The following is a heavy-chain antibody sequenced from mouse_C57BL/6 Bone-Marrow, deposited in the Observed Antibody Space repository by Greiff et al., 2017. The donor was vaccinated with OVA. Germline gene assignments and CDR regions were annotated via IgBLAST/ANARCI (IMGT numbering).Heavy chain of an antibody. CDR2: ISSSGSYT. Sequence: EVMLVESGGDLVKPGGSLKLSCAASGFTFSSYGMSWVRQTPDKRLEWVATISSSGSYTYYPDSVKGLFTISRDNAKNTLYLQMSSLKSEDTAMYYCARSYDGYYFDYWGQGTTLTVSS. CDR1: GFTFSSYG. CDR3: ARSYDGYYFDY. V-gene: IGHV5-6*01. J-gene: IGHJ2*01. D-gene: IGHD2-3*01.